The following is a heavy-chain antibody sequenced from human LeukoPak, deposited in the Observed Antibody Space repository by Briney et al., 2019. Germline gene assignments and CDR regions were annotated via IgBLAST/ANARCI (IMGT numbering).Heavy chain of an antibody. V-gene: IGHV3-23*01. Sequence: GGSLRLSCAASGFTFSSYAMSWVRQAPGKGLEWVSGVNGNGGSTSYADSVKGRFTIFRDNSKNTVYLQMNSLRVEDTAVYYCAKSLYGGCDYWGQGTVVTVSS. J-gene: IGHJ4*02. D-gene: IGHD3-16*02. CDR2: VNGNGGST. CDR1: GFTFSSYA. CDR3: AKSLYGGCDY.